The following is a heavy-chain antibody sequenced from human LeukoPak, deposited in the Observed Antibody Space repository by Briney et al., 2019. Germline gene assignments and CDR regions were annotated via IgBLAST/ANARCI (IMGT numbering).Heavy chain of an antibody. CDR1: GFTFSNYW. CDR2: IKQDESEK. CDR3: AREYFDY. V-gene: IGHV3-7*01. Sequence: GGSLRLSCVVSGFTFSNYWMSWVRQAPGKGLEWVANIKQDESEKYYVDSVKGRFTISRDNAKNSLYLQMNSLRAEDTAVYYCAREYFDYWGQGTLVTVSS. J-gene: IGHJ4*02.